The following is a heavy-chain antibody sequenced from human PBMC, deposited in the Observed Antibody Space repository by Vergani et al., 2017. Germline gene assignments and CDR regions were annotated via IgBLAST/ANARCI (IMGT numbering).Heavy chain of an antibody. V-gene: IGHV3-30*02. J-gene: IGHJ4*02. CDR2: IRYDGSNK. CDR3: AKDQGQGWVATIPYYFDY. Sequence: QVQLVESGGGVVQPWGSLRLSCAASGFTFSSYGMHWVRQAPGKGLEWVAFIRYDGSNKYYADSVKGRFTISRDNSKNTLYLQMNSLRAEDTAVYYCAKDQGQGWVATIPYYFDYWGQGTLVTVSS. CDR1: GFTFSSYG. D-gene: IGHD5-12*01.